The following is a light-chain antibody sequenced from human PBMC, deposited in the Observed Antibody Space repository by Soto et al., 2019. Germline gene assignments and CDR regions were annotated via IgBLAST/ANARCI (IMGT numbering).Light chain of an antibody. J-gene: IGKJ5*01. CDR1: QSVSSY. CDR2: DAS. V-gene: IGKV3-11*01. CDR3: QVCTNWSIA. Sequence: EFVLTQSPATLSLSPGERATLSCRASQSVSSYLAWYQQKPGQAPRLLIYDASNRATGIPARFSGTGSGTDFTLAINNLEPEDFAVYYCQVCTNWSIAFGRGTRLEIK.